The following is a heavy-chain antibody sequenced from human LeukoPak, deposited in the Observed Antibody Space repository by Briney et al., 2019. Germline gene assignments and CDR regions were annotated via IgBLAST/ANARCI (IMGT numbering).Heavy chain of an antibody. CDR1: GFTFSSYG. J-gene: IGHJ4*02. CDR2: ISYDGSNK. CDR3: AKDARGITIFGVAPDY. V-gene: IGHV3-30*18. D-gene: IGHD3-3*01. Sequence: PGGSLRLSCAASGFTFSSYGMHWVRQAPGKGLEWVAVISYDGSNKYYADSVKGRFTISRDNSKNTLYLQMNSLRAEDTAVYYCAKDARGITIFGVAPDYWGQGTLVTVSS.